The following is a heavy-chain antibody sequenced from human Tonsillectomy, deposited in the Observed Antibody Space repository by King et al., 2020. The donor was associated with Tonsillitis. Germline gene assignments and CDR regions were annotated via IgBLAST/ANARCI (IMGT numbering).Heavy chain of an antibody. CDR3: ARRATGIVVVPATRDAFDI. V-gene: IGHV4-39*01. CDR1: GGSISSSSYF. Sequence: QLQESGPGLVKPSETLSLTCKVSGGSISSSSYFWDWIRQPPGKGLEWIGSIYYSGSTYYNPSLKSRVTLSVDTSKNQFSLKLSSVTAADTAVYYCARRATGIVVVPATRDAFDIWGQGTMVTVSS. D-gene: IGHD2-2*01. J-gene: IGHJ3*02. CDR2: IYYSGST.